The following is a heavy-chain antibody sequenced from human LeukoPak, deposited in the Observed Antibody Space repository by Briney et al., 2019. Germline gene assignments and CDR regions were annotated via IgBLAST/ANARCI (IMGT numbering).Heavy chain of an antibody. CDR2: IYYSGST. Sequence: SETLSLTCTVSGGSISNKYWSWIRQPPGKGLEWIGYIYYSGSTNYNPSLKSRVTILVDTSKNQFSLKLSSVTAADTAVYYCARLYYGGNNFDYWGQGTLVTVSS. V-gene: IGHV4-59*08. D-gene: IGHD4-23*01. J-gene: IGHJ4*02. CDR3: ARLYYGGNNFDY. CDR1: GGSISNKY.